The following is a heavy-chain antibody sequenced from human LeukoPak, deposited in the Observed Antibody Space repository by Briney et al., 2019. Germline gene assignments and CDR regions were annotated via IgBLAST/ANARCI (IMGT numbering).Heavy chain of an antibody. D-gene: IGHD1-26*01. CDR3: AKDPIFSGSYGVFDY. CDR1: GCTFSSCA. CDR2: IIDSGNSI. V-gene: IGHV3-23*01. Sequence: GGSLRLSCAASGCTFSSCAMSWVRQAPGKGLEWVSTIIDSGNSIYYADSAEGRFTISRDNSKNTLYLQMNSLRAGDTAVYYCAKDPIFSGSYGVFDYWGLGTLVTVSS. J-gene: IGHJ4*02.